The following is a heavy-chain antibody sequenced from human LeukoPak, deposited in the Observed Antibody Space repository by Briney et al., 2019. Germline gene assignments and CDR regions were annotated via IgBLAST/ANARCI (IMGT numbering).Heavy chain of an antibody. CDR2: INHSGST. D-gene: IGHD6-13*01. Sequence: SETLSLTCAVYGGSFSGYYWSWIRQPPGKGLEWIGEINHSGSTNYNPSLKSRVTISVDTSKNQFSLKLSSVTAADTAVYYCARLLTYSSSWYRRYYFDYWGQGTLVTVSS. CDR1: GGSFSGYY. V-gene: IGHV4-34*01. CDR3: ARLLTYSSSWYRRYYFDY. J-gene: IGHJ4*02.